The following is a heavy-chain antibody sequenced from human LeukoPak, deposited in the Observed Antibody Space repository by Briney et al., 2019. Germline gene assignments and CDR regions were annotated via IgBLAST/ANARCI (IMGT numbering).Heavy chain of an antibody. CDR1: GFTVSSNY. CDR3: ATTIAVAGTILDDAFDI. D-gene: IGHD6-19*01. J-gene: IGHJ3*02. Sequence: GGSLRLSCAASGFTVSSNYMSWVRQAPGKGLEWVSVIYSGGSTNYADSVKGRFTISRDSSKNTLYLQMNSLRAEDTAVYYCATTIAVAGTILDDAFDIWGQGTMVTVSS. CDR2: IYSGGST. V-gene: IGHV3-53*01.